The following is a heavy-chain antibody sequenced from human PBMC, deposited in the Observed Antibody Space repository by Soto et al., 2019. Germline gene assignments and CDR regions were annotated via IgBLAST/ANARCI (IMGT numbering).Heavy chain of an antibody. J-gene: IGHJ6*02. D-gene: IGHD3-10*01. Sequence: ASVKVSCKASGYTFTSYGISWVRKAPGQGLEWMGWISAYNGNTNYAQKLQGRVTMTTDTSTSTAYMELRSLRSEDTAVFYCSREFRESKGRYYYYYGMDVWGQGTTVTVSS. CDR1: GYTFTSYG. V-gene: IGHV1-18*01. CDR2: ISAYNGNT. CDR3: SREFRESKGRYYYYYGMDV.